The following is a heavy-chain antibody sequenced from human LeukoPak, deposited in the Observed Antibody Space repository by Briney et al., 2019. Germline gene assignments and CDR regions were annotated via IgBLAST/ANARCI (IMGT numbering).Heavy chain of an antibody. CDR2: IYPSGGST. J-gene: IGHJ3*02. CDR3: ARATPRDGDAFDI. V-gene: IGHV1-46*01. Sequence: ASVEVSCKASGYTFTTYYMHWVRQAPGQGLEWMGIIYPSGGSTRNAQKFQGRVTMTRDMSTSTVYMELSSLRSEDTAVYYCARATPRDGDAFDIWGQGTMVTVSS. D-gene: IGHD1-14*01. CDR1: GYTFTTYY.